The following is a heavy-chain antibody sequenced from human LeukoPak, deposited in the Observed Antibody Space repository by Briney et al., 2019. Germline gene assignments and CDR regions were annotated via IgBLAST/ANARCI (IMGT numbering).Heavy chain of an antibody. D-gene: IGHD5-18*01. CDR3: ARDPGYSYGSHWYFDL. CDR2: INSDGSST. J-gene: IGHJ2*01. V-gene: IGHV3-74*01. CDR1: GFTFSSYW. Sequence: GGSLRLSCAASGFTFSSYWMHWVRQAPGKGLVWVSRINSDGSSTSYADSVKGRFTISRDNAKNSLYLQMNSLRAEDTAVYYCARDPGYSYGSHWYFDLWGRGTLVTVSS.